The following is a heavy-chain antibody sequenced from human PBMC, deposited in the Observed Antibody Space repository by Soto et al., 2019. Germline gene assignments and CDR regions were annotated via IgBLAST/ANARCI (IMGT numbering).Heavy chain of an antibody. D-gene: IGHD1-26*01. CDR2: IKRDGSET. CDR3: VGRGNSYSAFDY. Sequence: GGSLKLSCAAPTFIFSTYWMTWVRQAPGKGLEWVANIKRDGSETHYADSVKGRFTISRDNAKNSLYLQMNSLRVEDTAVYYCVGRGNSYSAFDYWGQGTLVTVSS. J-gene: IGHJ4*02. V-gene: IGHV3-7*01. CDR1: TFIFSTYW.